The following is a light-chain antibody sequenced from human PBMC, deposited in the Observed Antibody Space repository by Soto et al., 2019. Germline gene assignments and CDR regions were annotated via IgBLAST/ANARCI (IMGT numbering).Light chain of an antibody. CDR3: QQSYSIPPT. J-gene: IGKJ3*01. CDR2: KAS. Sequence: DIQMTQSPSSVSASVGDRVTITCRASQGISSYLASYQQKPGKAPNLLIYKASRLESGVPSRFSGSGSGTDFTITISSLQPEDFATYYCQQSYSIPPTFGPGTKVDI. V-gene: IGKV1-12*01. CDR1: QGISSY.